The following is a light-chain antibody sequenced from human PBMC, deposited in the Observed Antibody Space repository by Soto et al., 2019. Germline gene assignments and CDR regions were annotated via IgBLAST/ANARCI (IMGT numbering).Light chain of an antibody. CDR3: QQYNGYLTWT. CDR2: DAS. J-gene: IGKJ1*01. V-gene: IGKV1-5*01. Sequence: DVQMTQSPSTLSASVGDSVTITCRASQSIDNWLAWYQQKPGKVPKLLIFDASSLESGVPSRFSGSGSGTEFTLTISSLQPDDFATYYCQQYNGYLTWTFGQGTKVDIK. CDR1: QSIDNW.